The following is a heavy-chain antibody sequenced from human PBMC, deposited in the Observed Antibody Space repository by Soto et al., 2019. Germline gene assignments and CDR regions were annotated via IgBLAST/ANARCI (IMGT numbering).Heavy chain of an antibody. D-gene: IGHD3-9*01. J-gene: IGHJ6*02. Sequence: QVQLVQSGAEVKKPGSSVRVSCKVSGGSFRNYGITRVRQSPGQGLEWMGGIMPVFGTAVYAQKFQGRVTISADELTTTASLELRSLSSDDTAVYFCARARDYDLLTAREYALDVWGQGTTVTV. CDR2: IMPVFGTA. CDR1: GGSFRNYG. V-gene: IGHV1-69*01. CDR3: ARARDYDLLTAREYALDV.